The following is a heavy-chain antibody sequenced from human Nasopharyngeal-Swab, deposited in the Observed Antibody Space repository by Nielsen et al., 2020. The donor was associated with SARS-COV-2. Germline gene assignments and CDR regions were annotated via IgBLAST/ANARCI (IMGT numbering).Heavy chain of an antibody. V-gene: IGHV4-59*01. CDR2: IYYSGST. CDR3: ARGAVVVIAIAPYYYYMDV. J-gene: IGHJ6*03. D-gene: IGHD2-21*01. Sequence: WIRQPPGKGLEWIGYIYYSGSTNYNPSLKSRVTISVDTSKNQFSLKLSSVTAADTAVYYCARGAVVVIAIAPYYYYMDVWGKGTTVTVSS.